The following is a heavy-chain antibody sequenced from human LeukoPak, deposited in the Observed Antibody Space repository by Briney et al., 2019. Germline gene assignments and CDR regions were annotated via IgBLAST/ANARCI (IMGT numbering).Heavy chain of an antibody. CDR1: GFTFSNYW. V-gene: IGHV3-7*01. D-gene: IGHD3-10*01. Sequence: GGSLRLTCAASGFTFSNYWMTWVRQAPGQGPEFLANIKPIGSETYYVDPVKGRFTISRDNAKNLLFLQMNSLRGEDTALYYCGGFGYEAAVDLWGRGTLVTVSS. CDR3: GGFGYEAAVDL. CDR2: IKPIGSET. J-gene: IGHJ4*02.